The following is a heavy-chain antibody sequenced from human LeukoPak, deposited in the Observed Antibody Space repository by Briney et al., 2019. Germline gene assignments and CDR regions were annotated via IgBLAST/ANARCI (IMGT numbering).Heavy chain of an antibody. CDR3: ARSRIAGATTFDY. Sequence: PGRSLRLSCAASGFTFSSYAMHWVRQAPGKGLEWVAVISYDGSNKYYADSVKGRFTISRDNSKNTLYLQMNSLRAEDTAVYYCARSRIAGATTFDYWGQGTLVTVSS. V-gene: IGHV3-30-3*01. CDR2: ISYDGSNK. CDR1: GFTFSSYA. J-gene: IGHJ4*02. D-gene: IGHD1-26*01.